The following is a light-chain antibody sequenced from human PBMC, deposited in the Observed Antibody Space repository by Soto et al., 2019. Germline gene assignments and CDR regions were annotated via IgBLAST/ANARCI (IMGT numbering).Light chain of an antibody. CDR2: TAS. Sequence: IQMTQSPSSLSASVGDRVTITCRASQTIPRSLNWYQQKPGKAPNLLIYTASILQTGAPSRFSGSGSETDFTLTISSLQPEDSRTYFCQQSHHFPYTFGQGTDLEIK. CDR3: QQSHHFPYT. CDR1: QTIPRS. V-gene: IGKV1-39*01. J-gene: IGKJ2*01.